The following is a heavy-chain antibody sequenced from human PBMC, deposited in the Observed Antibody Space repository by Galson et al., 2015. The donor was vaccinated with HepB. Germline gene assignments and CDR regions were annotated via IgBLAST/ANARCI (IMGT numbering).Heavy chain of an antibody. CDR1: GFTFSSYS. V-gene: IGHV3-48*01. J-gene: IGHJ3*02. Sequence: SLRLSCAASGFTFSSYSMNWVRQAPGKGLEWVSYISSSSSTIYYADSVKGRFTISRDNAKNSLYLQMNSLRAEDTAVYYCARDSHYIWGSYRKLDAFDIWGQGTMVTVSS. D-gene: IGHD3-16*02. CDR3: ARDSHYIWGSYRKLDAFDI. CDR2: ISSSSSTI.